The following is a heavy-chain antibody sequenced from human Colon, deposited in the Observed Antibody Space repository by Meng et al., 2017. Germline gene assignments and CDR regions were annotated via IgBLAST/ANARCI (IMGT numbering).Heavy chain of an antibody. CDR1: GGSFSGYY. CDR3: ARDNDGWSPFDY. Sequence: GSLRLSCAVYGGSFSGYYWSWIRQPPGKGLEWIGYIYHSATTNYNPSLKSRVTISVDSSNNQFSLKLSSVTAADTAVYYCARDNDGWSPFDYWGQGTLVTVSS. J-gene: IGHJ4*02. D-gene: IGHD6-19*01. CDR2: IYHSATT. V-gene: IGHV4-59*01.